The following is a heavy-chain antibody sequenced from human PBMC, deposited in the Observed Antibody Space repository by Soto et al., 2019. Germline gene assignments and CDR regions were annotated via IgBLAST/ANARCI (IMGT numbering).Heavy chain of an antibody. J-gene: IGHJ4*02. D-gene: IGHD3-9*01. V-gene: IGHV1-3*01. CDR3: ATLPHFDWLPALDY. Sequence: ASVKVSCKASGYTFTSYAMHWVRQAPGQRLEWMGWINAGNGNTKYSQKFQGRVTITKDTSADTAYMELSSLRSEDTAVYYCATLPHFDWLPALDYWGQGTLVTVSS. CDR2: INAGNGNT. CDR1: GYTFTSYA.